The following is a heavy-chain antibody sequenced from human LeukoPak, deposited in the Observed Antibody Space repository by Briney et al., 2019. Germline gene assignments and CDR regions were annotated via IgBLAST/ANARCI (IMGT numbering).Heavy chain of an antibody. V-gene: IGHV4-4*09. Sequence: SETLSLTCTVSGGSISSYYWSWIRQPPGKGLEWIGYIYTSGSTKYNPSLKSRVTISADTSRNQFSLKLTSVTAADTAVYYCARMNDYSSSFAPWGQGTLVTVSS. CDR3: ARMNDYSSSFAP. J-gene: IGHJ5*02. CDR1: GGSISSYY. CDR2: IYTSGST. D-gene: IGHD6-6*01.